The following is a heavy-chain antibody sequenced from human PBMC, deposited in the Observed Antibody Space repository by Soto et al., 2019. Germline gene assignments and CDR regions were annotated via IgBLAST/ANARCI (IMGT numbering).Heavy chain of an antibody. CDR3: ARTLYGDNVDS. CDR1: GYTFTSYD. CDR2: MNPNSGNT. Sequence: QVQLVQSGAEVKKPGASVKVSCKASGYTFTSYDINWVRQATGQGLEWMGWMNPNSGNTGYEQKFQGRVTMTRNTSISTAYTELRSLRSEETTVYYGARTLYGDNVDSWGQGTLVTVSS. V-gene: IGHV1-8*01. D-gene: IGHD4-17*01. J-gene: IGHJ4*02.